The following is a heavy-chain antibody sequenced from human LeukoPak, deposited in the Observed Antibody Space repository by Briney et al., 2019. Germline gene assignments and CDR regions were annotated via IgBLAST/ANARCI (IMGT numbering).Heavy chain of an antibody. CDR1: GGSISSYY. D-gene: IGHD2-2*03. V-gene: IGHV4-59*08. CDR2: IYYSGST. CDR3: ARHSRLDKSSLSWADY. Sequence: SETLSLTCTVSGGSISSYYWSWIRQPPGKGLEWIGYIYYSGSTNYNPSLKSRVTISVDTSKNQFSLRLSSVTAADTAVYYCARHSRLDKSSLSWADYWGQGTLVTVSS. J-gene: IGHJ4*02.